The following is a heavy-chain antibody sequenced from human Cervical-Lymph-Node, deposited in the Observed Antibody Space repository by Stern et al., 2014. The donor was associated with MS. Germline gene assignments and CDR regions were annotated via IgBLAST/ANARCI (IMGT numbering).Heavy chain of an antibody. V-gene: IGHV7-4-1*02. Sequence: QDQLVQSGSELKKPGASVKVSCKASGYTLSSNTVHWVRQAPGQGLEWMGWINTDTGNPTYAQGFTGRFVFSLDTAVSAAYLQISSLKAEDTAVYYCARGKYDRSGSYAPYYYYGLDVWGQGTTVTVSS. J-gene: IGHJ6*02. CDR2: INTDTGNP. CDR3: ARGKYDRSGSYAPYYYYGLDV. CDR1: GYTLSSNT. D-gene: IGHD3-22*01.